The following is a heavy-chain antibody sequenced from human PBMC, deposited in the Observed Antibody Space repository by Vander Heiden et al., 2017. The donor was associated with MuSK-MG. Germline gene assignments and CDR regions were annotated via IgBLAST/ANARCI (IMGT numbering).Heavy chain of an antibody. CDR1: GFTFRGYA. Sequence: QVQLVESGGGVVQPGRSLRLSCAASGFTFRGYAMHWVRQAPGKGLEWVAVISYDGSNKYYADSVKGRFTISRDNSKNTLYLQMNSLRAEDTAVYYCARALRSGSGYYSSDYWGQGTLVTVSS. CDR3: ARALRSGSGYYSSDY. D-gene: IGHD3-22*01. J-gene: IGHJ4*02. CDR2: ISYDGSNK. V-gene: IGHV3-30*04.